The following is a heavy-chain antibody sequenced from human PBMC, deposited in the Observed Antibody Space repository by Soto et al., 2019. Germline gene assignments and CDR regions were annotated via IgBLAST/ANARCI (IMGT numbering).Heavy chain of an antibody. CDR2: IYQSGST. CDR3: ARGLSIAAVAFDP. CDR1: GGSISSGGYS. Sequence: QLQLQESGSGLVKPSQTLSLTCAVSGGSISSGGYSWSWIRQPPGKVLEWIGYIYQSGSTYYNPSLKRRVTVSVDRSKSQVARMLSSVTAADPAVYYCARGLSIAAVAFDPWGQGTPVTVSA. D-gene: IGHD6-6*01. V-gene: IGHV4-30-2*01. J-gene: IGHJ5*02.